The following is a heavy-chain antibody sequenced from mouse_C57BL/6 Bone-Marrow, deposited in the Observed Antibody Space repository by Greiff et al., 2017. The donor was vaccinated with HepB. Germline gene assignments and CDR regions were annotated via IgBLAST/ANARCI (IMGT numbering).Heavy chain of an antibody. CDR1: GYTFTSYW. V-gene: IGHV1-55*01. Sequence: VQLQQPGAELVKPGASVKMSCKASGYTFTSYWITWVKQRPGQGLEWIGDIYPGSGSTNYNEKFKSKATLTVDTSSSTAYMQLSSLTSEDSAVYYCARYGGSSYGFANWGQGTGVTVSA. CDR2: IYPGSGST. J-gene: IGHJ3*01. D-gene: IGHD1-1*01. CDR3: ARYGGSSYGFAN.